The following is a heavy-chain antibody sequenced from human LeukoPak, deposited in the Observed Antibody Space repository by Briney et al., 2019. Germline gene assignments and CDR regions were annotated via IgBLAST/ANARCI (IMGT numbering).Heavy chain of an antibody. CDR2: ISSRGGTI. CDR1: EVTFSTYE. CDR3: ARESSSSEFDY. J-gene: IGHJ4*02. V-gene: IGHV3-48*03. Sequence: GGSLRLSCAGTEVTFSTYEMNWVRQAPGKGLEWVSYISSRGGTIYYADSVKGRFTISGDNAKNSLYLQMNSLRAEDTAVYYCARESSSSEFDYWGQGTLVTVSS. D-gene: IGHD6-6*01.